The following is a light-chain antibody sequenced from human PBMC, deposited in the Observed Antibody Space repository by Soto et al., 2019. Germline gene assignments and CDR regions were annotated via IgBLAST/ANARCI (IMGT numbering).Light chain of an antibody. CDR1: KTINRY. J-gene: IGKJ5*01. CDR3: QQRSNWPPIT. V-gene: IGKV1-39*01. CDR2: AAS. Sequence: DIQMTQSPSSLAASVGDRVTITCRASKTINRYVNWYQQKPGEAPKLLLYAASNLHSGVPSRFSGGGSGTDFTLTISSLEPEDFAVYYCQQRSNWPPITFGQGTRLEIK.